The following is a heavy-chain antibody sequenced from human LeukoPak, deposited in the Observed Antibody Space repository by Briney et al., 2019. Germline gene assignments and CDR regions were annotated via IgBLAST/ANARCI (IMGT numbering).Heavy chain of an antibody. Sequence: KPSETLSLTCTVSGYSISSGYYWGWIRQPPGKGLEWIRSIYHSGSTYYNPSLKSRVTISVDTSKNQFSLKLSSVTAADTAVYYCARDLVYYDFWSGYYTLDYWGQGTLLTVSS. CDR2: IYHSGST. J-gene: IGHJ4*02. D-gene: IGHD3-3*01. CDR3: ARDLVYYDFWSGYYTLDY. CDR1: GYSISSGYY. V-gene: IGHV4-38-2*02.